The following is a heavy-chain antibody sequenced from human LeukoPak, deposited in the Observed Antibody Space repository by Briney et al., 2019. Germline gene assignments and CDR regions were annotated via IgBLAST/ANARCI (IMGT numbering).Heavy chain of an antibody. CDR1: GFTFSRYD. D-gene: IGHD3-10*01. V-gene: IGHV3-23*05. CDR3: AKVRRFAGYYMVV. Sequence: GGSLRLSCAASGFTFSRYDLSWVRQAPGKGLECVSAIDRGVGSTYYADSVKGRFTISRDNSKNTLYLQMNSLRAEDTAVYYCAKVRRFAGYYMVVWGKGTTVTVSS. CDR2: IDRGVGST. J-gene: IGHJ6*03.